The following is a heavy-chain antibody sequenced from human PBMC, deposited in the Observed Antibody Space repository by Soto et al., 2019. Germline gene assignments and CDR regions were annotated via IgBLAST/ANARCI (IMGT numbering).Heavy chain of an antibody. CDR1: GYTFTSYG. J-gene: IGHJ6*02. V-gene: IGHV1-18*01. CDR2: ISADNGNT. Sequence: QVQLVQSGAEVKKPGASVKVSCKASGYTFTSYGISWVRQAPGQGLEWMGWISADNGNTNYEQKLQGRVTMTTDTSTSTAYMELRSLRSDDTAVYYCARVHCSSTSCYEAYYYYGMDVWGQGTTVTVSS. CDR3: ARVHCSSTSCYEAYYYYGMDV. D-gene: IGHD2-2*01.